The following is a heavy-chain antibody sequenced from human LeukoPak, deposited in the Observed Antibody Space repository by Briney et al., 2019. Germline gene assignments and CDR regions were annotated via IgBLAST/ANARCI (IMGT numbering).Heavy chain of an antibody. V-gene: IGHV1-18*01. D-gene: IGHD6-13*01. CDR2: ISAYNGNT. CDR1: GYTFTSYG. CDR3: ARGDESGIAAAGTTFDP. Sequence: ASVKVSCKASGYTFTSYGISWVRQAPGQGLEWMGWISAYNGNTNYAQKLQGRVTMTTDTSTSTAYMELRGLRSDDTAVYYCARGDESGIAAAGTTFDPWGQGTLVTVSS. J-gene: IGHJ5*02.